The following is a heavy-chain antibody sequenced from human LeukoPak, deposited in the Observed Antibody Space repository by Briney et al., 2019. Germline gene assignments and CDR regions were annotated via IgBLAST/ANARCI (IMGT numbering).Heavy chain of an antibody. CDR2: IYYSGST. D-gene: IGHD2-15*01. V-gene: IGHV4-59*08. CDR3: ARGIVVVAQLGYYYYYMDV. CDR1: GGSISSYY. Sequence: PSETLSLTCTVSGGSISSYYWSWLRQPPGKGLEWIGYIYYSGSTNYNPSLKSRVTISVDTSKNQFSLKLSSVTAADTAVYYCARGIVVVAQLGYYYYYMDVWGKGTTVTISS. J-gene: IGHJ6*03.